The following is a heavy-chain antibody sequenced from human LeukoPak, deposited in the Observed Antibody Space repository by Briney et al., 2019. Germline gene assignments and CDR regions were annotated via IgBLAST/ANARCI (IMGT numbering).Heavy chain of an antibody. D-gene: IGHD2-15*01. Sequence: SETLSLTCTVSGYPISSGYYWGWIRPPPGKGLEWIGSIHYSGTTYYNASLKSRVTISVDTSKNQFSLKLSSVTAADTAVYYCASSGRPLYYFDYWGQGTLVTVSS. CDR1: GYPISSGYY. CDR3: ASSGRPLYYFDY. J-gene: IGHJ4*02. CDR2: IHYSGTT. V-gene: IGHV4-38-2*02.